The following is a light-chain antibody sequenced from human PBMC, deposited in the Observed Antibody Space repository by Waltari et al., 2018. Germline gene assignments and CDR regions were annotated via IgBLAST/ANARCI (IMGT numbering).Light chain of an antibody. Sequence: SYELTQPPSVSVSPGQTASITCSGDKLGDKYACWYQQKPGQSPVLVIYQDSKRPSGIPERFSGSNSGNTVTLTISGTQAMDEADYYCQAWDSSPVFGGGTKLTVL. CDR2: QDS. CDR1: KLGDKY. CDR3: QAWDSSPV. J-gene: IGLJ2*01. V-gene: IGLV3-1*01.